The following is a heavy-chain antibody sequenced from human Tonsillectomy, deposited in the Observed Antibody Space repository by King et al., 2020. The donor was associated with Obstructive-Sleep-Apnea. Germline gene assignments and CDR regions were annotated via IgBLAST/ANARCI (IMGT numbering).Heavy chain of an antibody. CDR1: GFTFSSYS. J-gene: IGHJ4*02. V-gene: IGHV3-48*04. CDR3: ARVQYYYDSRGYYVDY. Sequence: VQLVESGGGLVQPGGSLRLSFAASGFTFSSYSMNWVRQAPGKGLEGVSYISSCSSTIYLAYFVKGRFTISRDNAKNSLYLQMNSLRVEDTAVYYCARVQYYYDSRGYYVDYWGQGTLVTVSS. CDR2: ISSCSSTI. D-gene: IGHD3-22*01.